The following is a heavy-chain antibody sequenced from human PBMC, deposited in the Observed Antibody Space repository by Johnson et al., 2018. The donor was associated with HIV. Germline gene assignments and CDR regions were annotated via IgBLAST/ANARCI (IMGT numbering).Heavy chain of an antibody. J-gene: IGHJ3*02. CDR2: INSDGSST. D-gene: IGHD3-16*01. V-gene: IGHV3-74*01. CDR3: ARGRYYDYVWGSYQEEGDI. Sequence: VQLVESGGGLVQPGGSLRLSCAASGFTFSSYWMHWVRQAPGKGLVWVSRINSDGSSTSYADSVKGRFTISRDNAKNTLYLQMNSLRAEDTAVYYCARGRYYDYVWGSYQEEGDIWGQGTMVTVSS. CDR1: GFTFSSYW.